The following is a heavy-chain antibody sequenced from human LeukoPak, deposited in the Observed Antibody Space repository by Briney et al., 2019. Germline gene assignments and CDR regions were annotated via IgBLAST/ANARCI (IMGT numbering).Heavy chain of an antibody. CDR2: ISAYNGNT. CDR3: ARAYYYDSSGYYPFVAFDI. V-gene: IGHV1-18*01. CDR1: GYTFTSYG. D-gene: IGHD3-22*01. Sequence: ASVKVSCKASGYTFTSYGISWVRQAPGQGLEWMGWISAYNGNTNYAQKLQGRVTMNTDTSTSTAYMELRSLRGDDTAVYYCARAYYYDSSGYYPFVAFDIWGQGTMVTVSS. J-gene: IGHJ3*02.